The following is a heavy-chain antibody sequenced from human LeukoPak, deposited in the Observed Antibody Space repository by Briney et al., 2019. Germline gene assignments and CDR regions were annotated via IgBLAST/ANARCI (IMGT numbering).Heavy chain of an antibody. CDR2: IIPIFGTA. Sequence: ASVKVSCKASGGTFSSYAISWVRQAPGQGLEWMGGIIPIFGTANYAQKFQGRVTITADESTSTAYMELSSLRSDDTAVYYCAREFQAGATAFDYWGQGTLVTVSS. D-gene: IGHD1-26*01. CDR3: AREFQAGATAFDY. CDR1: GGTFSSYA. V-gene: IGHV1-69*13. J-gene: IGHJ4*02.